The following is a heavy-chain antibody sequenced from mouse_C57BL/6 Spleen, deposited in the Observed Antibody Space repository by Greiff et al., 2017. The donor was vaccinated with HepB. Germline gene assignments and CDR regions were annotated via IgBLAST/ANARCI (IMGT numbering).Heavy chain of an antibody. J-gene: IGHJ4*01. D-gene: IGHD1-1*01. Sequence: EVMLVESGGGLVKPGGSLKLSCAASGFTFSSYAMSWVRQTPEKRLEWVATISDGGSYTYYPDNVKGRFTISRDNAKNNLYLQMSHLKSEDTAMYYCAREGNYGSSLYAMDYWGQGTSVTVSS. CDR2: ISDGGSYT. CDR1: GFTFSSYA. CDR3: AREGNYGSSLYAMDY. V-gene: IGHV5-4*01.